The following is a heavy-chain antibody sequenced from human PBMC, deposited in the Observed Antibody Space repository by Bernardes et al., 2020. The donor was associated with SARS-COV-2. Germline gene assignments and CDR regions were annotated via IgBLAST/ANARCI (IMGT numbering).Heavy chain of an antibody. CDR3: ASGEPVTILGVLIRGRSYFDL. J-gene: IGHJ2*01. CDR1: GFIVSDKY. V-gene: IGHV3-66*02. CDR2: IYSNGTT. Sequence: GGSLSLSCAASGFIVSDKYMTWVRQAPGKGLEWVSVIYSNGTTFYTASVKSRFTISGDNSKNTLYLEMNSLRGEDAAVYYCASGEPVTILGVLIRGRSYFDLWGRGTQVSVSS. D-gene: IGHD3-3*01.